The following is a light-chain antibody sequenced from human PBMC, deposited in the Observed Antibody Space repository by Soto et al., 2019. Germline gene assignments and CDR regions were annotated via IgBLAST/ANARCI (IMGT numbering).Light chain of an antibody. Sequence: IVMTQSPATLSVSPGERATLSCRASQSISSNLAWYQQKPGQAPRLLIYGASTRATGIPARLSGSGSGTDFTLTISSLQSEDFAVYYCQHYDNWPPLFGQGTKVDIK. CDR2: GAS. CDR3: QHYDNWPPL. CDR1: QSISSN. J-gene: IGKJ1*01. V-gene: IGKV3-15*01.